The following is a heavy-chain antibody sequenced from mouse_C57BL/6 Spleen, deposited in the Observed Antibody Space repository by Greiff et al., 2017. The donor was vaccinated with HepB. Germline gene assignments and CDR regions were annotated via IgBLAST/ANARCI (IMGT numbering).Heavy chain of an antibody. J-gene: IGHJ3*01. CDR2: ISYDGSN. V-gene: IGHV3-6*01. D-gene: IGHD2-4*01. Sequence: EVKLMESGPGLVKPSQSLSLTCSVTGYSITSGYYWNWIRQFPGNKLEWMGYISYDGSNNYNPSLKNRISITRDTSKNQFFLKLNSVTTEDTATYYCATDYDGFAYWGKGTLVTVSA. CDR3: ATDYDGFAY. CDR1: GYSITSGYY.